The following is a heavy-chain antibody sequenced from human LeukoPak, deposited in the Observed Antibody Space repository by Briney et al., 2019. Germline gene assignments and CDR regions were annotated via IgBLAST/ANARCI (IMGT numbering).Heavy chain of an antibody. CDR3: AKGLYGPRDAFDI. J-gene: IGHJ3*02. CDR2: IRYDGSNK. CDR1: GFTFSSYG. V-gene: IGHV3-30*02. Sequence: SGGSLRLSCAASGFTFSSYGMHWVRQAPGKGLEWVAFIRYDGSNKYYADSVKGRLTISRDNSKNTLYLQMNSLRAEDTAVYYCAKGLYGPRDAFDIWGQGTMVTVSS. D-gene: IGHD4-17*01.